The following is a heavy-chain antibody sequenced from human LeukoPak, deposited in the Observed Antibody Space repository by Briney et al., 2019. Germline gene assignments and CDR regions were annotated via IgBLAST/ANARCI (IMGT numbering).Heavy chain of an antibody. J-gene: IGHJ4*02. Sequence: SETLSLTCTVSGVSISSYYWSWIRQPPGKGLEWIAYIDYSGSTRYNPSLKRRVTISVDTSKNQFSLRLSSVTAADTAVYYCARDRDGWFYFDFWGQGTLVTVSS. D-gene: IGHD2-15*01. V-gene: IGHV4-59*01. CDR2: IDYSGST. CDR3: ARDRDGWFYFDF. CDR1: GVSISSYY.